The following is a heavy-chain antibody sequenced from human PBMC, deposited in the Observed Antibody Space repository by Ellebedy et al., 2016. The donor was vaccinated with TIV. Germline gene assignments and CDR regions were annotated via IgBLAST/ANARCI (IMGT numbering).Heavy chain of an antibody. Sequence: PGGSLRLSCAASGFTFSSYEMNWVRQAPGKGLEWVSYISSSGSTIYYADSVKGRFTISRDNAKNSLYLQMNSLRAEDTAVYYCASPRLTTVTEGYWYFDLWGRGTLVTVSS. CDR2: ISSSGSTI. CDR1: GFTFSSYE. CDR3: ASPRLTTVTEGYWYFDL. J-gene: IGHJ2*01. V-gene: IGHV3-48*03. D-gene: IGHD4-17*01.